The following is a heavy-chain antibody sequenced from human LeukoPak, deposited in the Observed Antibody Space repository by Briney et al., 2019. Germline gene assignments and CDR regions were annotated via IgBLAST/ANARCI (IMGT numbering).Heavy chain of an antibody. CDR1: GYTFGTYG. CDR2: ISTYNGNT. Sequence: GASVKVSCKASGYTFGTYGISWVRQAPGQGLEWMGWISTYNGNTDYAQKLQGRVTMTTDTSTSTAYMELRSLRSDDTAVYYCARVEYYDILTGSQYYFDYWGQGTLVTVSS. J-gene: IGHJ4*02. D-gene: IGHD3-9*01. CDR3: ARVEYYDILTGSQYYFDY. V-gene: IGHV1-18*01.